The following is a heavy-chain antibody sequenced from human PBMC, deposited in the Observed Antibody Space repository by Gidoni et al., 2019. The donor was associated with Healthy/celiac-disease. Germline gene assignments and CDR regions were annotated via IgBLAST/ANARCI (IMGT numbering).Heavy chain of an antibody. CDR2: MNPNSGNT. CDR3: ARGGSSGWYKDYGMDV. CDR1: GYTFNSDD. J-gene: IGHJ6*02. D-gene: IGHD6-19*01. V-gene: IGHV1-8*01. Sequence: QVQLVQSGAEVKKPGASVMVSRKASGYTFNSDDIHWVRQATGQGLEWMGWMNPNSGNTGYAQKFQGRVTMTRNTSISTAYMELSSLRSEDTAVYYCARGGSSGWYKDYGMDVWGQGTTVTVSS.